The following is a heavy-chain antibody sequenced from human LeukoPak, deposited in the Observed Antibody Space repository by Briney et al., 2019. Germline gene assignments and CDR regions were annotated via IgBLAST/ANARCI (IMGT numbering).Heavy chain of an antibody. V-gene: IGHV4-34*01. Sequence: PSGTLSLTCAVYGGSFSGYYWSWIRQPPGKGLEWIGEINHSGSTNYNPSLKSRVTISVDTSKNQFSLKLSSVTAADTAVYYCARWASTYYYDSSGYYNQHWGQGTLVTVSS. CDR3: ARWASTYYYDSSGYYNQH. CDR2: INHSGST. D-gene: IGHD3-22*01. J-gene: IGHJ1*01. CDR1: GGSFSGYY.